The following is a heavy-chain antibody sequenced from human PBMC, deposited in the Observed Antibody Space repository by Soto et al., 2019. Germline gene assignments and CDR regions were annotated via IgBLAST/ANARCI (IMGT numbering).Heavy chain of an antibody. CDR2: ISGSGGST. V-gene: IGHV3-23*01. J-gene: IGHJ6*02. CDR3: AKDKGFLLWLGGV. CDR1: GFSFTLYD. Sequence: GGSLRLSCAASGFSFTLYDMHWVRQAPGKGLEWVSAISGSGGSTYYADSVKGRFTISRDNSKNTLYLQMNSLRAEDTAVYYCAKDKGFLLWLGGVWGQGTTVTVSS. D-gene: IGHD3-10*01.